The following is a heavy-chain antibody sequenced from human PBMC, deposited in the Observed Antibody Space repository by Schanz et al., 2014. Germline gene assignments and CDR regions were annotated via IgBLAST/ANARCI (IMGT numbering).Heavy chain of an antibody. CDR3: AKDPYDVLAGYQYYFDY. V-gene: IGHV3-53*01. CDR2: IYSSGST. J-gene: IGHJ4*02. Sequence: AQLVESGGGVVQPGRSLRLSCAASGFTVSNSYIHWVRQAPGKGLEWVSTIYSSGSTYYADSVRGRFTISRDNSRNTLFLQMKRLRVEDTAVYFCAKDPYDVLAGYQYYFDYWGPGRLVTVSS. CDR1: GFTVSNSY. D-gene: IGHD3-9*01.